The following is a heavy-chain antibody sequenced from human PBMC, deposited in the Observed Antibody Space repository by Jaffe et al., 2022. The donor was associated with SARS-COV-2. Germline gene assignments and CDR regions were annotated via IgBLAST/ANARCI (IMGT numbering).Heavy chain of an antibody. V-gene: IGHV3-30*18. D-gene: IGHD2-2*01. CDR2: ISYDGSNK. CDR3: AKDLMGYCSSTSCYDDYYYGMDV. J-gene: IGHJ6*02. CDR1: GFTFSSYG. Sequence: QVQLVESGGGVVQPGRSLRLSCAASGFTFSSYGMHWVRQAPGKGLEWVAVISYDGSNKYYADSVKGRFTISRDNSKNTLYLQMNSLRAEDTAVYYCAKDLMGYCSSTSCYDDYYYGMDVWGQGTTVTVSS.